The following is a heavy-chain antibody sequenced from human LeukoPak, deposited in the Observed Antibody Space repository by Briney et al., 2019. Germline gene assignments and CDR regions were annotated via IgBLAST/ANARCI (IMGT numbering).Heavy chain of an antibody. V-gene: IGHV3-23*01. CDR2: ISDSGGST. J-gene: IGHJ4*02. Sequence: GGSLRLSCAASGFTFSNYAMSWVRQAPGKGLEWVSLISDSGGSTNYADSVKGRFIISRDNAKNTLYLQMNSLRAEDTAVYYCARGYSGYFYYWGQGTLVTVSS. CDR3: ARGYSGYFYY. CDR1: GFTFSNYA. D-gene: IGHD5-12*01.